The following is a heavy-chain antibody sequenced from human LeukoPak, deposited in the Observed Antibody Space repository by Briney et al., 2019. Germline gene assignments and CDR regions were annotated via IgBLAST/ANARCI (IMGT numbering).Heavy chain of an antibody. CDR3: ARLRKYSSSRYYFDY. Sequence: PSETLSLTCTVSGGSISSYYWSWIRQPPGKGLEWIGYIYYSGSTNYNPSLKSRVTISVDTSKNQFSLKLSSVTAADTAVYYCARLRKYSSSRYYFDYWGQGTLVTVSS. CDR1: GGSISSYY. J-gene: IGHJ4*02. V-gene: IGHV4-59*01. CDR2: IYYSGST. D-gene: IGHD6-13*01.